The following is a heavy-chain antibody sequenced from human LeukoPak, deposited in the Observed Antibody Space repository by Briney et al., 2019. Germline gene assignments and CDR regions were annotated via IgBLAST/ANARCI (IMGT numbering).Heavy chain of an antibody. V-gene: IGHV3-21*01. Sequence: GGSLRLSCAASGFTFSNYSMNWVRQAPGKGLEWVSSISSSSSYIYYADSMMGRFTISRDNAKNSLYLQMNSLRAEDTAVYYCARGCSSTSCLDYWGQGTLVTVSS. CDR2: ISSSSSYI. CDR3: ARGCSSTSCLDY. J-gene: IGHJ4*02. CDR1: GFTFSNYS. D-gene: IGHD2-2*01.